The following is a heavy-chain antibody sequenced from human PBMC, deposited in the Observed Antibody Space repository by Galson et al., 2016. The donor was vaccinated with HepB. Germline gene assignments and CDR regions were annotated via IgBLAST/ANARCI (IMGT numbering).Heavy chain of an antibody. Sequence: SVKVSCKASGYTFTSYGISWVRRAPGQGLEWMGWINPYNGNTNYAQKLQGRVTMTTDTSTSTAYMELRSLRSDDTAVYYCARDPRKTRYQLLEVYYYYYGMDVWGQGTTVTVSS. J-gene: IGHJ6*02. CDR3: ARDPRKTRYQLLEVYYYYYGMDV. CDR2: INPYNGNT. CDR1: GYTFTSYG. V-gene: IGHV1-18*01. D-gene: IGHD2-2*01.